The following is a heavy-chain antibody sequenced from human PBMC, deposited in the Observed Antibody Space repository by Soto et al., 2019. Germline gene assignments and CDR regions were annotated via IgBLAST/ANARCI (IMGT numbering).Heavy chain of an antibody. CDR3: ARAIGSSWYAYYYYGMDV. CDR2: IYYSGST. V-gene: IGHV4-59*01. CDR1: GGSISSYY. J-gene: IGHJ6*02. D-gene: IGHD6-13*01. Sequence: QVQLQESGPGLVKPSETLSLTCTVSGGSISSYYWSWIRQPPGKGLEWIGYIYYSGSTNYNPSLKSRVTISVDTSKNQFSLKLSSVTAADTAVYYCARAIGSSWYAYYYYGMDVWDQGTTVTVSS.